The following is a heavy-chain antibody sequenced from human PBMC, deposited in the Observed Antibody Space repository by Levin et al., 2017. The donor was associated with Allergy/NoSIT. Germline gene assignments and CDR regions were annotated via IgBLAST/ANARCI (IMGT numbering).Heavy chain of an antibody. D-gene: IGHD3-10*01. J-gene: IGHJ4*02. CDR3: VRRPITMVRGVIKRGGNTCDY. V-gene: IGHV2-5*02. CDR1: AFSLSTNGMG. CDR2: IYWDDDK. Sequence: SGPTLVKPPQTLTLTCTFSAFSLSTNGMGVAWIRQPPGKALEWLGIIYWDDDKRYSPSLNSRLTINKDTSENQVVLTMTNVDPVDTATYYCVRRPITMVRGVIKRGGNTCDYWGQGILVIVSS.